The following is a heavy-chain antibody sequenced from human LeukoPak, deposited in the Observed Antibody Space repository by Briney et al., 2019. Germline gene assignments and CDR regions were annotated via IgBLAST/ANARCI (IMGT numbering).Heavy chain of an antibody. V-gene: IGHV3-7*03. CDR2: INQDGSES. Sequence: GGSLRLSCAASGLTFGRYWLTWVRQAPGKGLEWVANINQDGSESNYVDSVKGRFTISRDNAKSSLYLQMDSLKDEDTAVYHCGTRVFTADPFFASPSTCFAPGGRGPRATVSS. CDR1: GLTFGRYW. J-gene: IGHJ1*01. D-gene: IGHD2-2*01. CDR3: GTRVFTADPFFASPSTCFAP.